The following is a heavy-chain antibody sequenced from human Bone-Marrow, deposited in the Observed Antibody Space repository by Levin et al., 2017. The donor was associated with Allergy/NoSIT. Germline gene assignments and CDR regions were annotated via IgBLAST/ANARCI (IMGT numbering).Heavy chain of an antibody. CDR2: IKQDGSEK. CDR3: ARDCVDILTGYYPCLDY. D-gene: IGHD3-9*01. Sequence: GGSLRLSCAASGFTFSSYWMSWVRQAPGKGLEWVANIKQDGSEKYYVDSVKGRFTISRDNAKNSLYLQMNSLRAEDTAVYYCARDCVDILTGYYPCLDYWGQGTLVTVSS. V-gene: IGHV3-7*04. CDR1: GFTFSSYW. J-gene: IGHJ4*02.